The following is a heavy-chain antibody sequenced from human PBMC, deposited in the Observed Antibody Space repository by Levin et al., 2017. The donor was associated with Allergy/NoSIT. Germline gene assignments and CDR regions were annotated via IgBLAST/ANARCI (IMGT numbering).Heavy chain of an antibody. CDR1: GGSISSSSYY. D-gene: IGHD3-10*01. Sequence: SETLSLTCTVSGGSISSSSYYWGWIRQPPGKGLEWIGSIYYSGSTYYNPSLKSRVTMSLDTPKNQFSLKLSSVTAADTAVYYCARRRGSGSYYFDNWGQGTLVTVSS. CDR3: ARRRGSGSYYFDN. J-gene: IGHJ4*02. CDR2: IYYSGST. V-gene: IGHV4-39*01.